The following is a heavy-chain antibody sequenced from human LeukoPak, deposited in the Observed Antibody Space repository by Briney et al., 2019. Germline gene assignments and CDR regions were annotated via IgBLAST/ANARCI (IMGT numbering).Heavy chain of an antibody. D-gene: IGHD3-9*01. Sequence: ASVKVSCKASGYTFTGYYMHWVRQAPGQGLEWMGWINPNSGGTNYAQKFQGRVTMTRDTSISTAYMELSRLRSDDTAVYYCARDLDILTGYYYYYGMDVWGQGTTVTVSS. CDR1: GYTFTGYY. V-gene: IGHV1-2*02. J-gene: IGHJ6*02. CDR2: INPNSGGT. CDR3: ARDLDILTGYYYYYGMDV.